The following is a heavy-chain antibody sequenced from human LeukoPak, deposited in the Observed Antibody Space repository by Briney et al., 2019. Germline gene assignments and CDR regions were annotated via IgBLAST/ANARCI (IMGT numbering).Heavy chain of an antibody. CDR2: VSPDESAK. CDR3: ARLPGSVTLWDY. Sequence: GGSLRLSCAASGFIFSSHWMSWVRQAPGKGLEWVASVSPDESAKHYVDSVKGRFTISRDNGKNSLYLQMTSLRAEDTALYYCARLPGSVTLWDYWGEGTLNTVPS. CDR1: GFIFSSHW. V-gene: IGHV3-7*01. J-gene: IGHJ4*02. D-gene: IGHD1-14*01.